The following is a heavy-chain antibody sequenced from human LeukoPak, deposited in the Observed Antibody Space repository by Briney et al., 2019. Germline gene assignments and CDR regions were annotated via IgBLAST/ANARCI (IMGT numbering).Heavy chain of an antibody. CDR1: GDSVSNNRAS. J-gene: IGHJ4*02. Sequence: SQTLSLTCAISGDSVSNNRASWGWIRQSPSRGLEWLGRTYYRSQWFDDYRPSVRSRITINPDTTKNQFSLQMNSVTPEDTAVYYCVRIRGLGLFDYWGQGTLVTVSS. CDR3: VRIRGLGLFDY. V-gene: IGHV6-1*01. CDR2: TYYRSQWFD. D-gene: IGHD1-26*01.